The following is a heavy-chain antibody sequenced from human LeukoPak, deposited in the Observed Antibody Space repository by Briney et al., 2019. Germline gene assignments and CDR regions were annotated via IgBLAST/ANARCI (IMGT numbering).Heavy chain of an antibody. Sequence: SETLSLTCAVYGGSFSGYYWSWIRQHPGKGLEWIGYIYYSGSTYYNPSLKSRVTISVDTSKNQFSLKLSSVTAADTAVYYCARHDRYYDSSGYSRYFFDYWGQGTLVTVSS. CDR3: ARHDRYYDSSGYSRYFFDY. CDR1: GGSFSGYY. J-gene: IGHJ4*02. D-gene: IGHD3-22*01. CDR2: IYYSGST. V-gene: IGHV4-31*11.